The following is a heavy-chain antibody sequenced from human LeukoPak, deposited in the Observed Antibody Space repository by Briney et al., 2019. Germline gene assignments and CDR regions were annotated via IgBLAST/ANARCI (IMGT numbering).Heavy chain of an antibody. CDR2: ISYDGGNE. Sequence: GGSLRLSCAASGFTFSDYGMHWVRQAPGKGLEWVAVISYDGGNEYYADSVKGRFTISRDNSKNTQYLQMNSLRAEDTAVYYCAKGLFKGGSWYIGPDYYYYGMDVWGQGTMVTVSS. J-gene: IGHJ6*02. V-gene: IGHV3-30*18. D-gene: IGHD6-13*01. CDR1: GFTFSDYG. CDR3: AKGLFKGGSWYIGPDYYYYGMDV.